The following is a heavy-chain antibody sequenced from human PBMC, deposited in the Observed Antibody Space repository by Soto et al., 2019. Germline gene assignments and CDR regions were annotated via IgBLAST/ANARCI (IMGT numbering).Heavy chain of an antibody. V-gene: IGHV3-49*03. J-gene: IGHJ6*03. CDR1: GFTFGDYA. CDR2: IRSKAYGGTT. Sequence: GGSLRLSCTASGFTFGDYAMSWFRQAPGKGLEWVGFIRSKAYGGTTEYAASVKGRFTISRDDSKSIAYLQMNSLKTEDTAVYYCTRDPRPYHYYYMDVWGKGTTVTVSS. CDR3: TRDPRPYHYYYMDV.